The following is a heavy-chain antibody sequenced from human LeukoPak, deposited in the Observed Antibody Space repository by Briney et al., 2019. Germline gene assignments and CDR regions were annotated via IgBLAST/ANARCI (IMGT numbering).Heavy chain of an antibody. V-gene: IGHV4-34*01. J-gene: IGHJ4*02. CDR3: ARQVQGVIRPDY. D-gene: IGHD1-1*01. Sequence: PSETLSLTCAVYGGSFSDYYWNWIRQPPGKGLEWIGEINHSATTNYNPSLKSRVTVSVDTSKNQFSLKLSSVTAADTAVYYCARQVQGVIRPDYWGQGTLVTVSS. CDR1: GGSFSDYY. CDR2: INHSATT.